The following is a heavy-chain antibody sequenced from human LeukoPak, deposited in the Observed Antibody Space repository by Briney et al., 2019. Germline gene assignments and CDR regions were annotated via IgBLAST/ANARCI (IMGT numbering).Heavy chain of an antibody. CDR2: ISSSGSTI. D-gene: IGHD3-3*02. V-gene: IGHV3-48*03. J-gene: IGHJ3*02. Sequence: PGGSLRLSCAASGFTFSSYEMNWVRQAPGKGLEWVSYISSSGSTIYYADSVKGRFTISRDNAKKSLYLQMNSLRGEDTALYYCARYPISIFMYGDAFDIWGQGTMVTVSS. CDR1: GFTFSSYE. CDR3: ARYPISIFMYGDAFDI.